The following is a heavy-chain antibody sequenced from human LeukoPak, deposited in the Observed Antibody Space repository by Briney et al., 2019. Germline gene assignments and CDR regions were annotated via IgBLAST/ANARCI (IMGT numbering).Heavy chain of an antibody. V-gene: IGHV3-33*06. D-gene: IGHD2-21*02. CDR1: GFMFSRSD. CDR2: IWHDRSNTYGSNK. J-gene: IGHJ5*02. CDR3: AKDGNCGGDCYGWFDP. Sequence: GGSLRLSCAASGFMFSRSDIHWVPQAPGKGLEWVAVIWHDRSNTYGSNKYYADSVKGRFTISRDNSKNTVYLQMNSLRVEDAAVYYCAKDGNCGGDCYGWFDPWGQGALVTVSS.